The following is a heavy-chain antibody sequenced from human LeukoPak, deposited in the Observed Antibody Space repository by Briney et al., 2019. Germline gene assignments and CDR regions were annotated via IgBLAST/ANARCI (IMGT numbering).Heavy chain of an antibody. CDR1: GFTFSSYS. CDR3: ARDRSRSLQGDAFDI. J-gene: IGHJ3*02. CDR2: IYYSGST. Sequence: GSLRLSCAASGFTFSSYSMNWVRQAPGKGLEWIGSIYYSGSTYYNPSLKSRVTISVDTSKNQFSLKLSSVTAADTAVYYCARDRSRSLQGDAFDIWGQGTMVTVSS. V-gene: IGHV4-39*07. D-gene: IGHD4-11*01.